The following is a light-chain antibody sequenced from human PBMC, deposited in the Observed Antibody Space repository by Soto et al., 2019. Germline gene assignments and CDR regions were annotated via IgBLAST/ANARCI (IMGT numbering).Light chain of an antibody. CDR1: QSVTTY. CDR2: DAS. V-gene: IGKV3-11*01. J-gene: IGKJ5*01. Sequence: EIVLTQSPATLSLSPGERATLSCRASQSVTTYLTWYQQKPGQAPRLLIFDASKRATDTPARFSGSGSGTDFTLTISSLEREDFAVYYCQQRSNWPPITFGQGTRLEIK. CDR3: QQRSNWPPIT.